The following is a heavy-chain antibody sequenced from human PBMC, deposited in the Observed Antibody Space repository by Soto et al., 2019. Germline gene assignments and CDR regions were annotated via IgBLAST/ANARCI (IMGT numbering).Heavy chain of an antibody. V-gene: IGHV3-21*01. Sequence: EVQLVESGGGLVKPGGSLRLSCAASGFTFTRYSMNWVRQAPGKGLAWVSSISSTTNYIYYGDSMKGRFTISRDNAKKSLYLEMNSLRAEDTAVYYCARESEDLTSNFDYWGQGNLVTVSS. CDR3: ARESEDLTSNFDY. CDR1: GFTFTRYS. CDR2: ISSTTNYI. J-gene: IGHJ4*02.